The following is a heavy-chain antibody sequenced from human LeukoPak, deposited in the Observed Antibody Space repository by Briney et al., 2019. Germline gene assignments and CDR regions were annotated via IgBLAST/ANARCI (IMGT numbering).Heavy chain of an antibody. CDR2: VYTSGIT. CDR3: AREGIYIKGAFDM. J-gene: IGHJ3*02. V-gene: IGHV4-61*02. CDR1: GGSISSANYQ. D-gene: IGHD2-15*01. Sequence: SETLSLTCTVSGGSISSANYQWSWIRQPAGKGLEWIGRVYTSGITSGITNYDPSLKSRVTISADTSRNQLSLKLSSVTAADTAVYYCAREGIYIKGAFDMWGQGTMDTVSS.